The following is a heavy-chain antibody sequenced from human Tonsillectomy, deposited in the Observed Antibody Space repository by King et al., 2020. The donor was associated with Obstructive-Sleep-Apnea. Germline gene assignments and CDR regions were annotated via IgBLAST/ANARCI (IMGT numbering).Heavy chain of an antibody. CDR2: ISWNSGSI. CDR3: AKDLSSGWYSPQDY. V-gene: IGHV3-9*01. Sequence: VQLVESGGGLVQPGRSLKLSCAASGFTFDDYAMHWVRQAPGKGLEWVSGISWNSGSIGYADSVKGRFTISRDNAKNSLYLQMNSLRGEDTALYYCAKDLSSGWYSPQDYWGQGTLVIVSS. CDR1: GFTFDDYA. J-gene: IGHJ4*02. D-gene: IGHD6-19*01.